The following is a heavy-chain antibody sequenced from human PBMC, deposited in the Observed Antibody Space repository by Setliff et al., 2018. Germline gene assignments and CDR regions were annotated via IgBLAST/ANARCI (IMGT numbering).Heavy chain of an antibody. V-gene: IGHV1-58*01. D-gene: IGHD5-12*01. Sequence: SVKVSCKASGFTFTSSAVQWVRQARGQRLEWIGWIVVGSGNTNYAQKFQERVTITRDMSTSTAYMELSSLRSEDTAVYYCARDMGIVATINYFDYWGQGTLVTVSS. CDR2: IVVGSGNT. J-gene: IGHJ4*02. CDR3: ARDMGIVATINYFDY. CDR1: GFTFTSSA.